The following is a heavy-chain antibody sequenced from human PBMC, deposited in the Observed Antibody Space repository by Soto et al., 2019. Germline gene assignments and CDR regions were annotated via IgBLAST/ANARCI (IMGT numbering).Heavy chain of an antibody. CDR1: GYSFTSYW. CDR2: IYPGDSDT. CDR3: ARHQDYSNYDGLDYYYGMDV. J-gene: IGHJ6*02. Sequence: PGESLKISCKGSGYSFTSYWIGWVRQMPGKGLEWMGIIYPGDSDTRYSPSFQGQVTISADKSISTAYLQWSSLKASDTAMYYCARHQDYSNYDGLDYYYGMDVWGQGTTVTVSS. D-gene: IGHD4-4*01. V-gene: IGHV5-51*01.